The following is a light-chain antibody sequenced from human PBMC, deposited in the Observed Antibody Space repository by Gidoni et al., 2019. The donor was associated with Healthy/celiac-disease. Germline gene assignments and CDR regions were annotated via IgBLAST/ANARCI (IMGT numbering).Light chain of an antibody. J-gene: IGKJ1*01. CDR3: QQSYSTPLT. V-gene: IGKV1-39*01. CDR1: QSISSY. CDR2: AAS. Sequence: DIQMTQYPSSLSASVGDRVTITCRASQSISSYLNWYQQKPGKAPKLLIYAASSLQSGVPPRFSGSGSGTDFTLTSSSLQPEDFATYYCQQSYSTPLTFGQGTKVEIK.